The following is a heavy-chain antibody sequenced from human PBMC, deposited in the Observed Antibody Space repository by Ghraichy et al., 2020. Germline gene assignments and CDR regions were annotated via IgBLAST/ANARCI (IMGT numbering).Heavy chain of an antibody. CDR1: GFTFSDYY. CDR3: ARDLTVGATDAFDI. Sequence: GESLNISCAASGFTFSDYYMSWIRQAPGKGLEWVSYISSSSSYTNYADSVKGRFTISRDNAKNSLYLQMNSLRAEDTAVYYCARDLTVGATDAFDIWGQGTMVTVSS. V-gene: IGHV3-11*05. CDR2: ISSSSSYT. J-gene: IGHJ3*02. D-gene: IGHD1-26*01.